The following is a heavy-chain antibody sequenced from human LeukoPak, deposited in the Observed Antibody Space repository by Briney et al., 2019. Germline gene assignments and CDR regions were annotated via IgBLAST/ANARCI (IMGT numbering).Heavy chain of an antibody. D-gene: IGHD6-19*01. CDR3: ARAVAGYRGYFDY. CDR2: IYYSGST. CDR1: GGSISSYY. V-gene: IGHV4-59*01. J-gene: IGHJ4*02. Sequence: SETLSLTCTVSGGSISSYYWSLIRQPPGKGLEWIGYIYYSGSTNYNPSLKSRVTISVDTSKNQFSLKLSSVTAADTAVYYCARAVAGYRGYFDYWGQGTLVTVSS.